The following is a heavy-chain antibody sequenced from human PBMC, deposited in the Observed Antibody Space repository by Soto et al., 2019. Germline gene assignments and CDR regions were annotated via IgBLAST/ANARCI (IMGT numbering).Heavy chain of an antibody. D-gene: IGHD1-26*01. J-gene: IGHJ6*02. CDR2: LNSDGSST. Sequence: EERLVESGGGSVQPGGSLRLSCAASRFTFSSYWMYWVRQAPGKGLVWVSRLNSDGSSTRYADSVKGRFSISRDNSKSTLYLKMNTLRAEDTAVYYCARRREGYYYGLDVWGQGTTVTVSS. CDR1: RFTFSSYW. V-gene: IGHV3-74*01. CDR3: ARRREGYYYGLDV.